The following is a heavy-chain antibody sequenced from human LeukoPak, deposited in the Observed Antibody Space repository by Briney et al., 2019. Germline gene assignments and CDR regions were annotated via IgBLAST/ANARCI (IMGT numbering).Heavy chain of an antibody. J-gene: IGHJ4*02. CDR3: ARVVGYCSGGSCYSGY. V-gene: IGHV3-48*01. CDR2: ISSSSSTL. CDR1: GFTFTTYW. Sequence: GGSLRLSCAASGFTFTTYWMHWVRQAPGKGLEWVSYISSSSSTLYYADSVKGRFTISRDNAKNSLYLQMNSLRAEDTAVYYCARVVGYCSGGSCYSGYWGQGTLVTVSS. D-gene: IGHD2-15*01.